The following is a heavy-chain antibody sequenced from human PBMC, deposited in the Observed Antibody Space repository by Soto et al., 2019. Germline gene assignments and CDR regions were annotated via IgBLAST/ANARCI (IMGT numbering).Heavy chain of an antibody. V-gene: IGHV4-39*01. CDR3: ARIPGRHLDY. J-gene: IGHJ4*02. CDR1: SGSISVTNVF. D-gene: IGHD2-2*01. Sequence: SETLSLTCTVSSGSISVTNVFWGWVRQPPGKGLEWIGNVDYSGTAYFSPSLATRVTFHVDTSKNQFSLTPYSVTAADTAVYYCARIPGRHLDYWGQGTLVTASS. CDR2: VDYSGTA.